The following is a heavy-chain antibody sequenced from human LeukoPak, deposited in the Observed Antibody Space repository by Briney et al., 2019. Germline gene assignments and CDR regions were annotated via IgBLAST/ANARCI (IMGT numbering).Heavy chain of an antibody. CDR2: ISYDGSNK. J-gene: IGHJ4*02. Sequence: TGGSLRLSCAASGFTFSSYAMHWVRQAPGKGLEWVAVISYDGSNKYYADSVKGRFTISRDNSKNTLYLQMNSLRAEDTAVYYCARDLATYYDFWSGYSPFYFDYWGQGTLVTVSS. CDR1: GFTFSSYA. CDR3: ARDLATYYDFWSGYSPFYFDY. V-gene: IGHV3-30-3*01. D-gene: IGHD3-3*01.